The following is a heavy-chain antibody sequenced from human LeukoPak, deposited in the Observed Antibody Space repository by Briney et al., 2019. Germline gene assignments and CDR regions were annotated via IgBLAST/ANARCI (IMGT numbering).Heavy chain of an antibody. D-gene: IGHD3-3*01. CDR3: ARDSGRSGYYPSDY. Sequence: EASVKVSCKASGYTFTGYYMHWVRQAPGQGLEWMGWINPNSGGTNYAQKFQGRVTMTRDTSISTAYMELSRLRSDDTAVYYCARDSGRSGYYPSDYRGQGTLVTVSS. J-gene: IGHJ4*02. CDR2: INPNSGGT. V-gene: IGHV1-2*02. CDR1: GYTFTGYY.